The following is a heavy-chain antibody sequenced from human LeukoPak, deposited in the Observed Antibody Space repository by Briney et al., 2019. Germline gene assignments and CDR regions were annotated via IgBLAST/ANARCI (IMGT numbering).Heavy chain of an antibody. CDR3: ARDFYNSSSLWYDAFDI. CDR2: IWYDGSNK. J-gene: IGHJ3*02. V-gene: IGHV3-33*08. CDR1: GFTFSSYG. Sequence: PGGSLRLSCAASGFTFSSYGMHWVRQAPGKGLEWVAVIWYDGSNKYYADSVKGRFTISRGNSKNTLYLQMNSLRAEDTAVYYCARDFYNSSSLWYDAFDIWGQGTMVTVSS. D-gene: IGHD6-6*01.